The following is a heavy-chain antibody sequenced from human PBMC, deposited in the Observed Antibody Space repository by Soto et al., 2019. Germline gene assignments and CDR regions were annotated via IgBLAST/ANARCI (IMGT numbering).Heavy chain of an antibody. Sequence: QVQLVQSGAEVKKPGSSVKVSCKASGGTFSSYTISWVRQAPGQGLEWMGRIIPILGIANYAQKFQGRVTITEDKYTRTANMELSSLRYEDTAVYYCARDTPYGSGNPLLDYWGQGNLVTVSS. J-gene: IGHJ4*02. CDR1: GGTFSSYT. CDR2: IIPILGIA. V-gene: IGHV1-69*08. CDR3: ARDTPYGSGNPLLDY. D-gene: IGHD3-10*01.